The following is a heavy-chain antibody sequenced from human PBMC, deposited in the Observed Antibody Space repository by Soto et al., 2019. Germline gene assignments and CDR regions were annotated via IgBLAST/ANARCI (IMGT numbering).Heavy chain of an antibody. CDR1: GFTFSSYA. CDR2: ISSNGGST. D-gene: IGHD5-12*01. Sequence: EVQLVESGEGLVQPGGSLRLSCAASGFTFSSYAMHWVRQAPGKGLEYVSAISSNGGSTYYADSVKGRFTISRDNSKNTLYLQMGSPRAEDMAVYYCARSGSGYDFDYWGQGTLVTVSS. V-gene: IGHV3-64*02. J-gene: IGHJ4*02. CDR3: ARSGSGYDFDY.